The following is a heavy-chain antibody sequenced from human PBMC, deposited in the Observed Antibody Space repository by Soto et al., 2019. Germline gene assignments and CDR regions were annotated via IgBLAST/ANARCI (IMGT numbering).Heavy chain of an antibody. D-gene: IGHD3-10*01. CDR2: SRNKAKSYST. J-gene: IGHJ6*04. CDR3: TRVTPGGGYAMDV. CDR1: GFIFSDHY. V-gene: IGHV3-72*01. Sequence: GGSLRLSCAVSGFIFSDHYMDWVRQAPGEGLEWVGRSRNKAKSYSTEYAASVRGRFTISRDDSENSVFLQMNSLEPDDTAVYYCTRVTPGGGYAMDVWGRGTTVTVSS.